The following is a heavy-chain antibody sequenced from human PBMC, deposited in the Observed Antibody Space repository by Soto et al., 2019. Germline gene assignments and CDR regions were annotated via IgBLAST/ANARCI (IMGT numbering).Heavy chain of an antibody. D-gene: IGHD5-18*01. CDR3: ARDPGYSYGST. Sequence: APVKVSCKASGYTFTSYAMNWVRQAPGQRLEWMGWINAGNGNTKYSQKFQGRVTITRDTSASTAYMELSSLRSEDTAVYYCARDPGYSYGSTWGHGTLVTVSS. CDR2: INAGNGNT. V-gene: IGHV1-3*01. J-gene: IGHJ5*01. CDR1: GYTFTSYA.